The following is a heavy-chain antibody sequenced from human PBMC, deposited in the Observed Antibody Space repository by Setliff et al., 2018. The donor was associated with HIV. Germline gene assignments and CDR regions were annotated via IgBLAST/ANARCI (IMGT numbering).Heavy chain of an antibody. Sequence: PGGSLRLSCTASGFTFSDYYMSWIRQSPGKGLEWISYISSSGTTIYYADSVKGRFTISRDNAKNSLYLEMNSLRAEETAVYYCARDLRSSHGSPNYFDHWGQGTLVTVSS. CDR3: ARDLRSSHGSPNYFDH. D-gene: IGHD2-15*01. CDR1: GFTFSDYY. V-gene: IGHV3-11*04. J-gene: IGHJ4*02. CDR2: ISSSGTTI.